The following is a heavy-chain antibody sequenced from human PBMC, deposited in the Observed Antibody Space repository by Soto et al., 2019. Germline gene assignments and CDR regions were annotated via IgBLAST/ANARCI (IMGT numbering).Heavy chain of an antibody. CDR2: ISGSGGYT. V-gene: IGHV3-23*01. J-gene: IGHJ4*02. CDR1: GFTFSSYA. Sequence: EVPLLESGGGLVQPGGSLRLSCAASGFTFSSYAMSWVRQAPGKGLEWVSAISGSGGYTYYADSVKGRFTISRDNAKNSLYLQMNRPRVEDTAVYYCARASWANPDYWGQGTLVTVSS. D-gene: IGHD3-10*01. CDR3: ARASWANPDY.